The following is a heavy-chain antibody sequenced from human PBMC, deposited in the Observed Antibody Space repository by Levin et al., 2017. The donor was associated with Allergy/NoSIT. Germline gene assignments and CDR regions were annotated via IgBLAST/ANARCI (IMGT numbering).Heavy chain of an antibody. V-gene: IGHV4-39*01. CDR3: ARHSRLAPYAFDV. D-gene: IGHD3-3*02. Sequence: SETLSLTCTVSGGPVRSSNDYWGWIRQPPGRGLEWIGSIHYSGNTYYNPSLKSRVTISVDTSKNQFSLKLNSVTATDTTVYYCARHSRLAPYAFDVWGQGTMVTVSS. CDR1: GGPVRSSNDY. CDR2: IHYSGNT. J-gene: IGHJ3*01.